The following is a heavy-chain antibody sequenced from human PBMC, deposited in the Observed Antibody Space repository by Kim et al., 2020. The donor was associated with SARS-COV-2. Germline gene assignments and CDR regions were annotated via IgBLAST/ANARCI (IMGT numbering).Heavy chain of an antibody. CDR3: ATHCGGDCGPAAEYFQH. Sequence: SVKVSCKASGGTFSSYAISWVRQAPGQGLEWMGGIIPIFGTANYAQKFQGRVTITADESTSTAYMELSSLRSEETAVYYCATHCGGDCGPAAEYFQHWGQGTLVTVSS. CDR2: IIPIFGTA. J-gene: IGHJ1*01. CDR1: GGTFSSYA. D-gene: IGHD2-21*02. V-gene: IGHV1-69*13.